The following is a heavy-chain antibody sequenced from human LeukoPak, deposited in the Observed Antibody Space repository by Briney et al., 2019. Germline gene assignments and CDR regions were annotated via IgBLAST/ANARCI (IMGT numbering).Heavy chain of an antibody. J-gene: IGHJ4*02. D-gene: IGHD3-16*01. CDR1: GFTVSSNY. Sequence: PGGSLRLSCAASGFTVSSNYMSWVRQAPGKGLEWVSVIYSGGSTYYADSVKGRFTISRENSKNTLYLQMNSLRTVDTAVYYCAKDVAYTFDYWGQGTLVTVSS. CDR3: AKDVAYTFDY. CDR2: IYSGGST. V-gene: IGHV3-53*05.